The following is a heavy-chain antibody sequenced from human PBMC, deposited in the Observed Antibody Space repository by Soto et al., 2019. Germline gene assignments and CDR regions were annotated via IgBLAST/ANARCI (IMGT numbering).Heavy chain of an antibody. J-gene: IGHJ4*02. Sequence: GASVKVSCKASGFTFTSSAVQWVRQARGQRLEWIGWIVVGSGNTNYAQKFQERVTITRDMSTSTAYMELSSLRSEDTAVYYCAAVQYCSGGSCYRTDYWGQGTLVTVSS. CDR1: GFTFTSSA. D-gene: IGHD2-15*01. CDR2: IVVGSGNT. CDR3: AAVQYCSGGSCYRTDY. V-gene: IGHV1-58*01.